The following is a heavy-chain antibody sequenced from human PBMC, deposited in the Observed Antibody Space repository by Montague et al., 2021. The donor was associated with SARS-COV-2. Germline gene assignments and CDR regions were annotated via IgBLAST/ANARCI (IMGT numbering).Heavy chain of an antibody. CDR1: GGSISSYY. CDR3: ARYGSGKDHAGYSGSYHLDY. CDR2: IYYSGST. D-gene: IGHD1-26*01. V-gene: IGHV4-59*01. Sequence: SETLSLTCTVSGGSISSYYWSWIRQPPGKGLEWIGYIYYSGSTNYNPSLKSRVTISVDTSKNQFSLKLSSVTAADTAVYYCARYGSGKDHAGYSGSYHLDYWGQGTLVTVSS. J-gene: IGHJ4*02.